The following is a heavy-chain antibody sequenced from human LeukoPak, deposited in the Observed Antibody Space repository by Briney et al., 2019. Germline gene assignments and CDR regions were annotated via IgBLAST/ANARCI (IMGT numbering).Heavy chain of an antibody. Sequence: GGSLRLSCAASRFIFTNHAMNWVRQAPGKGLEWVSGISGSGGSTYYAGSVKGRFTISRDNSKNTLYMQMNSLRAEETAVYYCAKGFRSGTYPLDYWGQGTLVTVSS. J-gene: IGHJ4*02. V-gene: IGHV3-23*01. D-gene: IGHD3-10*01. CDR3: AKGFRSGTYPLDY. CDR2: ISGSGGST. CDR1: RFIFTNHA.